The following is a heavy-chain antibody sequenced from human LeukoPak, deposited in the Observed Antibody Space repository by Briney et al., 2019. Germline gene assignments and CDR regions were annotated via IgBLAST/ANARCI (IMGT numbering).Heavy chain of an antibody. Sequence: GGSLRLSCAASGFTFSSYAMHWVRQAPGKGLEWVGSIRGETYGGTTEYAASVKGRLILSRDDSKSIAYLQLSSLKTEDTAVYYCTREKIPGLFGVLFWGQGTLVTVSS. CDR2: IRGETYGGTT. D-gene: IGHD3-10*01. J-gene: IGHJ4*02. CDR1: GFTFSSYA. CDR3: TREKIPGLFGVLF. V-gene: IGHV3-49*04.